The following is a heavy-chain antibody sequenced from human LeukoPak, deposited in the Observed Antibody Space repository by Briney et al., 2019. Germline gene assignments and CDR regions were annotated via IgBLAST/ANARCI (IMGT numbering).Heavy chain of an antibody. J-gene: IGHJ4*02. D-gene: IGHD4-11*01. CDR2: ISYDGSNK. Sequence: GGSLRLSCAASGFTFSNYAMSWVRQAPGKGLEWVAVISYDGSNKYYAGSVKGRFTISRDNSKSTLYLQMNSLRAEDTAVYYCARVRPGSNYVDFDYWGQGTLVTVSS. CDR3: ARVRPGSNYVDFDY. CDR1: GFTFSNYA. V-gene: IGHV3-30*03.